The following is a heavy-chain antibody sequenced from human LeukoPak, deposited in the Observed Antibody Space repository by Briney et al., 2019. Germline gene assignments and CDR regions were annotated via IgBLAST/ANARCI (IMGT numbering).Heavy chain of an antibody. CDR2: ISSRSGTI. J-gene: IGHJ6*02. D-gene: IGHD5-18*01. CDR3: ARDLDTYYGMDV. CDR1: GFTFSTYS. Sequence: GGSLRLSCAASGFTFSTYSMNWVRQAPGKGLEWVSYISSRSGTIYYVDSVKGRFTISRDNAKNSLYLQMNSLRAEDTAVYYCARDLDTYYGMDVWDQGTTVTVSS. V-gene: IGHV3-48*01.